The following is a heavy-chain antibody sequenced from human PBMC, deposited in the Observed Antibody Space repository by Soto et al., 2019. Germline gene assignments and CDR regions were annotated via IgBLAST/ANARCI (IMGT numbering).Heavy chain of an antibody. J-gene: IGHJ6*02. CDR1: GYTFTGYY. CDR2: INPNSGGT. V-gene: IGHV1-2*02. CDR3: ARDPRGGKSPLYYGMDV. Sequence: QVQLVQSGAEVKKPGASVKVSCKASGYTFTGYYMHWVRQAPGQGLEWMGWINPNSGGTNYAQKFQGRVTMTRDTSISTAYMELSRLRSDDTAVYYCARDPRGGKSPLYYGMDVWGQGTTVTVSS. D-gene: IGHD3-16*01.